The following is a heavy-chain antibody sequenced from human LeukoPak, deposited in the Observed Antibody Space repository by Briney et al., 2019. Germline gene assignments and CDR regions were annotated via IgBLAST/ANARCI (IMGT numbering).Heavy chain of an antibody. CDR3: ASNLASSFHI. CDR1: GFTFSSYW. V-gene: IGHV3-7*01. Sequence: GGSLRLSCAASGFTFSSYWMSWVRQAPGKGLEWVANIKQDGSEKYYVDSVKGRFTISRDNAKNSLYLQMNSLRVEDTAIYYCASNLASSFHIWGQGKMVIVSS. D-gene: IGHD3-10*01. CDR2: IKQDGSEK. J-gene: IGHJ3*02.